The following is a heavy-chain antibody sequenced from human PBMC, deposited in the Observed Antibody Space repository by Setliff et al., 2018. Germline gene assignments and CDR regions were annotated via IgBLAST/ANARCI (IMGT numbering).Heavy chain of an antibody. V-gene: IGHV3-30*09. CDR3: AGVHWTTNWFLHY. D-gene: IGHD7-27*01. Sequence: GGSLRLSCAASGFNFGAYAMHWVRQAPGKGLEWVAIIFHDGRDIYYGDSVQGRFAISRDNSKNTLYLQMNSLRSDDTAVYYCAGVHWTTNWFLHYWGQGTLVTVSS. CDR1: GFNFGAYA. J-gene: IGHJ4*01. CDR2: IFHDGRDI.